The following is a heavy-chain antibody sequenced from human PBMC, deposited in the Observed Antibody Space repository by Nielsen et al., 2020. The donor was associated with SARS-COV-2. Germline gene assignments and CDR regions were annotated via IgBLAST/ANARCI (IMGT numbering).Heavy chain of an antibody. Sequence: GGSLRLSCAASGFTVSSNYMSWVRQAPGKGLEWVSVIYSGGSTYYADSVKGRFTISRDNSKNTLYLQMNSLRAEDTAVYYCVGYCSSTSCPLGYYYGMDVWGQGTTVTVSS. CDR3: VGYCSSTSCPLGYYYGMDV. CDR2: IYSGGST. CDR1: GFTVSSNY. J-gene: IGHJ6*02. V-gene: IGHV3-66*01. D-gene: IGHD2-2*03.